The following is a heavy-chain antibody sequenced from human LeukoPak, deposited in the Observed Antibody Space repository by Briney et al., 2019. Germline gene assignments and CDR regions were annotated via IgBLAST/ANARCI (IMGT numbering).Heavy chain of an antibody. J-gene: IGHJ4*02. V-gene: IGHV1-46*01. D-gene: IGHD3-10*01. CDR3: ARGQANRLLWVGQLLSNINPLDY. CDR2: INPSGGST. Sequence: GASVKVSCKASGYTFTSYYMHWVRQAPGQGLEWMGIINPSGGSTSYAQKFQGRVTMTTDTSTSTVYMELRSLRSDNTAIYYCARGQANRLLWVGQLLSNINPLDYWGQGTLVIVSS. CDR1: GYTFTSYY.